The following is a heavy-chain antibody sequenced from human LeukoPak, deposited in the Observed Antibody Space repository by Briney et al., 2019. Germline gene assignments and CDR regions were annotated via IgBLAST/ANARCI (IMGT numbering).Heavy chain of an antibody. Sequence: GGSLRLSCAVSGITLSNYGMSWVRQAPGKGLEWVAGISGSGGSTNYADSVRGRFTISRDNRKNTLYLQMNSLRVEDTAVYFCAKRGVVIRVILVGFHKEAYYFDSWGQGALVTVSS. CDR2: ISGSGGST. CDR3: AKRGVVIRVILVGFHKEAYYFDS. J-gene: IGHJ4*02. V-gene: IGHV3-23*01. CDR1: GITLSNYG. D-gene: IGHD3-22*01.